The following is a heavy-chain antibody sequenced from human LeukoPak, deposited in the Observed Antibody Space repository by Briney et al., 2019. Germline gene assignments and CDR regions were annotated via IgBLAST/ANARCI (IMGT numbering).Heavy chain of an antibody. V-gene: IGHV1-2*02. CDR2: INPNSGGT. D-gene: IGHD6-19*01. Sequence: ASVKVSCKASGYTFTGYYMHWVRQAPGQGLEWMGWINPNSGGTNYAQKFQGRVTMTTDTSTSTAHMELRSLRSDDTAVYYCARDHGIYSSGWYPPLDYYYYYMDVWGKGTTVTVSS. CDR3: ARDHGIYSSGWYPPLDYYYYYMDV. CDR1: GYTFTGYY. J-gene: IGHJ6*03.